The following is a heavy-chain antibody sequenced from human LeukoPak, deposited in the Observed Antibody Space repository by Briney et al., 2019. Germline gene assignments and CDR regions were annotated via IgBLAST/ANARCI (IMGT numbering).Heavy chain of an antibody. J-gene: IGHJ4*02. V-gene: IGHV4-59*08. CDR2: IYYSGST. Sequence: SETLSLSCTVSGGSISSYYWSWIRQPPGKGLEWIGYIYYSGSTNYNPSLKSRVTISVDTSKNQFSLKLSSVTAADTAVYYCARGPRSYFDYWGQGTLVTVSS. CDR1: GGSISSYY. CDR3: ARGPRSYFDY.